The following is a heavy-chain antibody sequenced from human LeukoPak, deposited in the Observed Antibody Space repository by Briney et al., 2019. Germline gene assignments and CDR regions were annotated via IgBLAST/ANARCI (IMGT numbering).Heavy chain of an antibody. J-gene: IGHJ4*02. D-gene: IGHD2-2*01. Sequence: PGGFLRLSCAASGFTFSSYAMSRVRQAPGKGLEWVSAISGSGGSTYYADSVKGRFTISRDNSKNTLYLQMNSLRAEDTAVYYCANVLGYCSSTSCPDYWGQGTLVTVSS. V-gene: IGHV3-23*01. CDR3: ANVLGYCSSTSCPDY. CDR2: ISGSGGST. CDR1: GFTFSSYA.